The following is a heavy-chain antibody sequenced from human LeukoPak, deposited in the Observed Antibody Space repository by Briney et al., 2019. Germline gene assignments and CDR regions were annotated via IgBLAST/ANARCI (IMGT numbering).Heavy chain of an antibody. CDR1: GGTFSSYA. CDR2: IIPIFGTA. V-gene: IGHV1-69*05. Sequence: SVKVSCKASGGTFSSYAISWVRQAPGQGLEWMGGIIPIFGTANYAQKFQGRVTITTDESTSTAYMELSSLRSEDTAVYYCATYGSGSYYYNWFDPWGQGTLVTVSS. D-gene: IGHD3-10*01. CDR3: ATYGSGSYYYNWFDP. J-gene: IGHJ5*02.